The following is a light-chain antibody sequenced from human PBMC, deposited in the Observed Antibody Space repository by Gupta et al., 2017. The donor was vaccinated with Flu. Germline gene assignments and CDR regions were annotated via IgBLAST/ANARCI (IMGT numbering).Light chain of an antibody. CDR1: NSDVGGYDY. J-gene: IGLJ1*01. Sequence: QSALTPPASVSGSPGQSITISCTGTNSDVGGYDYVSWYQHLPGKAPKLMIYEVTNRPPGVSNRFSGSKSGNTASLTISGLQPDDEADYYCSSYTSTSSHVFGTGTRVTVL. V-gene: IGLV2-14*01. CDR2: EVT. CDR3: SSYTSTSSHV.